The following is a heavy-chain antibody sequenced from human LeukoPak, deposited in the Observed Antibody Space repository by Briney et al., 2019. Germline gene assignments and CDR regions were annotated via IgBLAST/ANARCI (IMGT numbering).Heavy chain of an antibody. CDR3: ARSLGELSLPDY. Sequence: GGSLRLSCAASGFTFSSYGMHWVRQAPGKGLEWVAVIWYDGSNKYYADSVKGRFTISRDNSKNMLYLQMNSLRAEDTAVYYCARSLGELSLPDYWGQGTLVTVSS. V-gene: IGHV3-33*01. D-gene: IGHD3-16*02. CDR2: IWYDGSNK. CDR1: GFTFSSYG. J-gene: IGHJ4*02.